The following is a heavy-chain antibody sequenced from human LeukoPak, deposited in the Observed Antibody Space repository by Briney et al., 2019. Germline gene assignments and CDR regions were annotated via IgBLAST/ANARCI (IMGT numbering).Heavy chain of an antibody. Sequence: GGSLRLSCAASGFTFDDYGMSWVRQAPGKGLEWVSGINWNGGSTGYADSVKGRFTISRDNAKSSLYLQMNSLRAEDTAVYYCARDLMGIAYRGAFYYWGQGTLVTVSS. CDR1: GFTFDDYG. CDR2: INWNGGST. CDR3: ARDLMGIAYRGAFYY. J-gene: IGHJ4*02. D-gene: IGHD6-13*01. V-gene: IGHV3-20*04.